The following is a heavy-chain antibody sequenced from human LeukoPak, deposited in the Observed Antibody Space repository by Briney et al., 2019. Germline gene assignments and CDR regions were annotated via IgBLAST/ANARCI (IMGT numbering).Heavy chain of an antibody. D-gene: IGHD3-10*01. CDR3: ARGDMVRGVPFDY. CDR2: ISSSSSYI. J-gene: IGHJ4*02. V-gene: IGHV3-21*01. CDR1: GFTFSSYS. Sequence: GGSLRLSCAASGFTFSSYSMNWVRQAPGKGLEWVSSISSSSSYICYADSVKGRFTISRDNAKNSLYLQMNSLRAEDTAVYYCARGDMVRGVPFDYWGQGTLVTVSS.